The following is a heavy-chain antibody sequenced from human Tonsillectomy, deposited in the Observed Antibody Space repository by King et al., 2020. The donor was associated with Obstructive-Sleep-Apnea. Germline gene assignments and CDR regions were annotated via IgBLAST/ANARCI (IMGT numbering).Heavy chain of an antibody. Sequence: QLQESGPGLVKPSETLSLTCTVSGGSISSYYWSWIRQPPGKGLEWIGYIYYSGSTNYNPSLKSRVTISVDTSKNQFSLKLSSVTAADTAVYYCAIGDSSGWHYYFDYWGQGTLVTVSS. CDR2: IYYSGST. V-gene: IGHV4-59*01. CDR1: GGSISSYY. CDR3: AIGDSSGWHYYFDY. J-gene: IGHJ4*02. D-gene: IGHD6-19*01.